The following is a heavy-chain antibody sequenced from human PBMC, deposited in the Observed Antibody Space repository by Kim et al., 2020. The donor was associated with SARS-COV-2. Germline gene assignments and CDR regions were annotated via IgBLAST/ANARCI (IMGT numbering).Heavy chain of an antibody. CDR2: IYYSGST. Sequence: SETLSLTCTVSGGSISSYYWSWIRQPPGKGLEWIGYIYYSGSTNYNPSLKSRVTISVDTSKNQFSLKLSSVTAADTAVYYCARELNYDYVWGSYRPPHDAFDIWGQGTMVTVSS. CDR3: ARELNYDYVWGSYRPPHDAFDI. J-gene: IGHJ3*02. D-gene: IGHD3-16*02. CDR1: GGSISSYY. V-gene: IGHV4-59*13.